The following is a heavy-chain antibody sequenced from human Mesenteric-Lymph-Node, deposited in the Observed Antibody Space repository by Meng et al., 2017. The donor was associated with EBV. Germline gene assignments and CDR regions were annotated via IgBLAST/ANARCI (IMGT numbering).Heavy chain of an antibody. Sequence: QVHLVQSGPEVKKPGXSVKVSCXTSGYSFIDYHIWWVRQAPGQGLEWMGWITGNKGNTNYAQKFQGRVAMTTDTSTSTGYMELSSLRSEDTAVYYCARGYSSSWYLLFDYWGQGTLVTVSS. CDR2: ITGNKGNT. D-gene: IGHD6-13*01. CDR1: GYSFIDYH. CDR3: ARGYSSSWYLLFDY. J-gene: IGHJ4*02. V-gene: IGHV1-18*01.